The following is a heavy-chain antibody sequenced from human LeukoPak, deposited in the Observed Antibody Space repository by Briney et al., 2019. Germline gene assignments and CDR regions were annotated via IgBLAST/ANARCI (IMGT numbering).Heavy chain of an antibody. Sequence: PGRSLRLSCAASGFTFSSYAMLWVRQPPGKGLECGAVILNDGRSKFYADSVKGRFTISRVNAKNMLSLQVNSLRPEDTSVYYCVRDANSGLGTIDYWGQGTPVTISS. CDR2: ILNDGRSK. CDR1: GFTFSSYA. J-gene: IGHJ4*02. CDR3: VRDANSGLGTIDY. D-gene: IGHD1/OR15-1a*01. V-gene: IGHV3-30*04.